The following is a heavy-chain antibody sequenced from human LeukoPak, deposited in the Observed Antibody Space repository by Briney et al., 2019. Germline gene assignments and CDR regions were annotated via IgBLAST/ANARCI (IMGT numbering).Heavy chain of an antibody. J-gene: IGHJ4*02. CDR2: ISSSGSTI. V-gene: IGHV3-48*03. CDR1: GFTFSSYE. Sequence: PGGSLRLSCAASGFTFSSYEMNWVRQAPGKGLEWVSYISSSGSTIYYADSVKGRFTISRDNAKNSLYLQMNGLRAEDTALYYCARDKDQYSGYDSGLFDYWGQGTLVTVSS. D-gene: IGHD5-12*01. CDR3: ARDKDQYSGYDSGLFDY.